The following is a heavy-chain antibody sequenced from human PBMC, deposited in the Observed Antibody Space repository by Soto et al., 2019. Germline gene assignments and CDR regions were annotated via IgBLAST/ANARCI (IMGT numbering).Heavy chain of an antibody. Sequence: QVQLVQSGAEVKKPGSSVKVSCKASGGTFSSYAISWVRQAPGQGLEWMGRIIPIFGTANYAQKFQGRVTITADESTSTAYMELSSLRSEDTAVYYCARDRTLGYCSGGSCSDDAFDIWGQGTMVTVSS. V-gene: IGHV1-69*12. J-gene: IGHJ3*02. CDR3: ARDRTLGYCSGGSCSDDAFDI. CDR2: IIPIFGTA. D-gene: IGHD2-15*01. CDR1: GGTFSSYA.